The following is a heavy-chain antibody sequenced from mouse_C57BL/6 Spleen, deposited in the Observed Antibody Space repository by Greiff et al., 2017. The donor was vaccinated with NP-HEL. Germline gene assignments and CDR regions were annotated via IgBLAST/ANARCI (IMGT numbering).Heavy chain of an antibody. Sequence: QVHVKQPGAELVMPGASVKLSCKASGYTFTSYWMHWVKQRPGQGLEWIGEIDPSDSYTNYNQKFKGKSTLTVDKSSSTAYMQLSSLTSEDSAVYYCARGGVRAVDYWGQGTTLTVSS. D-gene: IGHD2-14*01. CDR3: ARGGVRAVDY. CDR2: IDPSDSYT. CDR1: GYTFTSYW. J-gene: IGHJ2*01. V-gene: IGHV1-69*01.